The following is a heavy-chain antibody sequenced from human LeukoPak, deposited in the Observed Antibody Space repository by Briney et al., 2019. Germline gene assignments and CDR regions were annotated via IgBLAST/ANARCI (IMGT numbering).Heavy chain of an antibody. J-gene: IGHJ3*02. CDR3: ARFGGATPLVGAAFDI. CDR1: GGTFSSYA. Sequence: SVQVSCKASGGTFSSYAISWVRQAPGQGLEWMGGIIPIFGTANYAQKFQGRVTITADESTSTAYMELSSLRSEDTAVYYCARFGGATPLVGAAFDIRGPGTVGTVSS. V-gene: IGHV1-69*01. D-gene: IGHD1-26*01. CDR2: IIPIFGTA.